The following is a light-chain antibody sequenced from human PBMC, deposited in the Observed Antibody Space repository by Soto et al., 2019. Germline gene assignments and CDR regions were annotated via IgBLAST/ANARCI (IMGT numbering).Light chain of an antibody. CDR3: SSYTSSSRVV. Sequence: QSALTQPASVSGSPGQSITISCTGTSSDVGGYNYVSWYQQHPGKAPKLMIYDVSNRPSGVSNRFSGSKSGNTASLTISGLQGEDEADYYCSSYTSSSRVVFGGGTNLTV. CDR2: DVS. J-gene: IGLJ2*01. V-gene: IGLV2-14*01. CDR1: SSDVGGYNY.